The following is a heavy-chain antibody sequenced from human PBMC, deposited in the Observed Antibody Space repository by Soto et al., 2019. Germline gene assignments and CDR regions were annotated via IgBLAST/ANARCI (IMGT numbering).Heavy chain of an antibody. D-gene: IGHD6-6*01. J-gene: IGHJ6*03. Sequence: GGSLRLSCAASGFTFSDYYMSWIRQAPGKGLEWVSYISSSGSTIYYADSVKGRFTISRDNAKNSLYLQMNSLRAEDTAVYYCSSGIAARHFNYYMDVWGKGTTVTVSS. CDR2: ISSSGSTI. CDR1: GFTFSDYY. V-gene: IGHV3-11*01. CDR3: SSGIAARHFNYYMDV.